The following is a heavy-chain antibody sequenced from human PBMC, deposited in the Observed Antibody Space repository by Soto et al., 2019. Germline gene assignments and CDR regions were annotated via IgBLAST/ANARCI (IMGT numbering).Heavy chain of an antibody. D-gene: IGHD1-7*01. CDR2: MNPNSGGS. J-gene: IGHJ3*01. CDR3: ARARPLNSPSVAFDL. Sequence: QVHLVQSGAEVKKPGASVKVSCMASGYNFIAQNIHWVRQAPGLGLEWMGKMNPNSGGSDYAQELRGTVPETRDTYIFTIYLALTTLKSDDTAVYYCARARPLNSPSVAFDLWGHGTMVIVSS. V-gene: IGHV1-2*02. CDR1: GYNFIAQN.